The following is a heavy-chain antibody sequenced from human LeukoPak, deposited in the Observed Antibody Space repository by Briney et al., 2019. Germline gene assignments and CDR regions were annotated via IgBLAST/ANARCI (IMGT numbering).Heavy chain of an antibody. V-gene: IGHV3-23*01. J-gene: IGHJ6*03. D-gene: IGHD4-23*01. Sequence: GGSLRLSCAASGFTFSSYAMSWVRQAPGKGLEWVSAISGSGGSTYYADSVKGRFTISRDNSKNTLYLQMNSLRAEDTAVYYCAKASGGNSFYYYYMDVWGKGTTVTVSS. CDR1: GFTFSSYA. CDR2: ISGSGGST. CDR3: AKASGGNSFYYYYMDV.